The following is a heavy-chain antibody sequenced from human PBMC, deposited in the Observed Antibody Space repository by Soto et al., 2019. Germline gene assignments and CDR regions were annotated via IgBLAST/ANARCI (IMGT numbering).Heavy chain of an antibody. CDR3: ARRSKKGDSSWYGEDDAFDI. D-gene: IGHD6-13*01. V-gene: IGHV5-10-1*03. CDR2: IDPSDSYT. J-gene: IGHJ3*02. Sequence: EVQLVQSGAEVKKPGESLRISCKGSGYSFTSYWISWVRQMPGKGLEWMGRIDPSDSYTNYSPSFQGHVTISADKSISTAYLQWSSLKASDTAMYYCARRSKKGDSSWYGEDDAFDIWGQGTMVTVSS. CDR1: GYSFTSYW.